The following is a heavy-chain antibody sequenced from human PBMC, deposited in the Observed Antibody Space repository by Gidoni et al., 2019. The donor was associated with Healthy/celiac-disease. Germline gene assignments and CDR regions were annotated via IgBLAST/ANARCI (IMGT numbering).Heavy chain of an antibody. V-gene: IGHV3-11*01. CDR1: GFTFSDYY. Sequence: QVQLVESGGGLVKPGGSLRLSCAASGFTFSDYYLSWLRQAPGTGLECVSYIRSSGSTIYYADSVKGRFTISRDNAKNSLYRKMNSLRAEDTAVDYCARWPYFSPYFDYWGQGTLVTVSS. J-gene: IGHJ4*02. D-gene: IGHD3-9*01. CDR2: IRSSGSTI. CDR3: ARWPYFSPYFDY.